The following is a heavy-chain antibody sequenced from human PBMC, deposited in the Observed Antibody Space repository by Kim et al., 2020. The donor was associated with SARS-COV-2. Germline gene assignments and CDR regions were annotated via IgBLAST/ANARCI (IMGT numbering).Heavy chain of an antibody. CDR2: IYYSGST. V-gene: IGHV4-31*03. D-gene: IGHD3-22*01. CDR1: GGSISSGGYY. J-gene: IGHJ4*02. Sequence: SETLSLTCTVSGGSISSGGYYWSWIRQHPGKGLEWIGYIYYSGSTYYNPSLKSRVTISVDTSKNQFSLKLSSVTAADTAVYYCARAYYDSSGYYPDSGPFDYWGQGTLVTVSS. CDR3: ARAYYDSSGYYPDSGPFDY.